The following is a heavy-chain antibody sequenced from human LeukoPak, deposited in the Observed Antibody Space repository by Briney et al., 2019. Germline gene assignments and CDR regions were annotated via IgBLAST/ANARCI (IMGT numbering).Heavy chain of an antibody. V-gene: IGHV4-59*08. D-gene: IGHD3-22*01. Sequence: SETLSLTCNVSGDSLTSYYWNWVRQPPGKGLEWIGCIYYTGSTNSNPSLKSRLTISLDTSKKHFSLKLSSVTAADTAIYYCASSYFYDGNRYFDYWGQGALVTVSS. CDR1: GDSLTSYY. CDR2: IYYTGST. J-gene: IGHJ4*02. CDR3: ASSYFYDGNRYFDY.